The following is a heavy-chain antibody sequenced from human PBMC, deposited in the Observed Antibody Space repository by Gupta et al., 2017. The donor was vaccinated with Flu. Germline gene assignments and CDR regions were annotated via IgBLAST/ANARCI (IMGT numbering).Heavy chain of an antibody. J-gene: IGHJ4*02. CDR1: GYTFTDYG. D-gene: IGHD3-3*01. V-gene: IGHV1-18*01. Sequence: QVQLVQSGAEVRKPGASVKVSCKASGYTFTDYGLAWVRQAPGQGLEWMGWISCYNGYTNYAQNFQGRVTITIDKSTSTGYMELTNLRSDDTAMYLCARDFGPNDYWGQGTLVTVSS. CDR3: ARDFGPNDY. CDR2: ISCYNGYT.